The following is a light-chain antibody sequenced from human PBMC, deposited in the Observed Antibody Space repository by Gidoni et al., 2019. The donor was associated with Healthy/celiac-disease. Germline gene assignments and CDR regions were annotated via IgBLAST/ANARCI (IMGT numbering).Light chain of an antibody. CDR3: SSYTSSSTLGV. CDR1: SSDVGGYNY. Sequence: QSALPHPASVPGSPGQSITISCTATSSDVGGYNYVSWYQQHPGKAPKLMIYDVSNRPSGVSNRFSGSKSGNTASLTISGLQAEDEADYYCSSYTSSSTLGVFGGGTKLTVL. V-gene: IGLV2-14*03. J-gene: IGLJ2*01. CDR2: DVS.